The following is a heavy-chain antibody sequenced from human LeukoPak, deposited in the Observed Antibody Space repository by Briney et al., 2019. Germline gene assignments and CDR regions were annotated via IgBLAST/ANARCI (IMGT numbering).Heavy chain of an antibody. D-gene: IGHD3-10*01. CDR1: GFTFSTYW. CDR3: ARDNSGFLDY. CDR2: INSDGSGT. Sequence: GGSLRLSCAASGFTFSTYWMHWVRQAPGKGLVWVSQINSDGSGTSYTDSVKGRFTISRDNAKNTLYLQMNSLGAEDTAVYYCARDNSGFLDYWGQGTLVTVSS. V-gene: IGHV3-74*01. J-gene: IGHJ4*02.